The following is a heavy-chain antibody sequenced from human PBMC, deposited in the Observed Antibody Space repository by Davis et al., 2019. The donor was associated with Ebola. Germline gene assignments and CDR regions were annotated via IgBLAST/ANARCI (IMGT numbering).Heavy chain of an antibody. V-gene: IGHV3-53*05. CDR2: IYSGGST. J-gene: IGHJ6*02. Sequence: GESLKISCAASGFTVSSNYMSWVRQAPGKGLEWVSVIYSGGSTYYADSVKGRFTISRDNSKNTLYLQMNSLRAEDTAVYYCARAWEYQLLHSVYYYYGMDVWGQGTTVTVSS. CDR1: GFTVSSNY. CDR3: ARAWEYQLLHSVYYYYGMDV. D-gene: IGHD2-2*01.